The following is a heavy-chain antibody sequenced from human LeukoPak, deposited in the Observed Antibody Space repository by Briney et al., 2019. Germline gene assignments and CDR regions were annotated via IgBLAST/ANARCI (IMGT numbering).Heavy chain of an antibody. V-gene: IGHV3-9*03. CDR3: AKDSSGSYYGPGRFFDY. J-gene: IGHJ4*02. Sequence: GGSLRLSCAASGFTFDDYAMHWVRQAPGKGLEWVSGIIWNSGSIGYADSVKGRFAISRDNAKNSLYLQMNSLRAEDMALYYCAKDSSGSYYGPGRFFDYWGQGTLVTVSS. CDR1: GFTFDDYA. CDR2: IIWNSGSI. D-gene: IGHD1-26*01.